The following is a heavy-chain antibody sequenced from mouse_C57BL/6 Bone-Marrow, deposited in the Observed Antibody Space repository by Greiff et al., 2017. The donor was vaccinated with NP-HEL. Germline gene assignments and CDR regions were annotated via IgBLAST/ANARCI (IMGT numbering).Heavy chain of an antibody. CDR3: ARQWGLPRLFAY. Sequence: QVQLQQPGAELVKPGASVKLSCKASGYTFTSYWMQWVKQRPGQGLEWIGEIDPSDSYTNYNQKFKGKATLTVDTSSSTAYMQLSSLTSEDSAVYYCARQWGLPRLFAYWGQGTLVTVSA. J-gene: IGHJ3*01. V-gene: IGHV1-50*01. D-gene: IGHD2-4*01. CDR2: IDPSDSYT. CDR1: GYTFTSYW.